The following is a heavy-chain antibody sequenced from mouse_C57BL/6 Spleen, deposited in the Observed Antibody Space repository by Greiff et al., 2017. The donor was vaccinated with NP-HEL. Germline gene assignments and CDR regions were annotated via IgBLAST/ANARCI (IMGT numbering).Heavy chain of an antibody. J-gene: IGHJ2*01. V-gene: IGHV1-52*01. CDR1: GYTFTSYW. Sequence: QVHVKQPGAELVRPGSSVKLSCKASGYTFTSYWMHWVKQRPIQGLEWIGNIDPSDSETHYNQKFKDKATLTVDKSSSTAYMQLSSLTSEDSAVYYCASGEGVHDYWGQGTTLTVSS. CDR3: ASGEGVHDY. CDR2: IDPSDSET.